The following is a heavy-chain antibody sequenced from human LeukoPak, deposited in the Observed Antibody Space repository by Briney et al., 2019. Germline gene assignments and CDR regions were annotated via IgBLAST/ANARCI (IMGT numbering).Heavy chain of an antibody. V-gene: IGHV4-59*12. D-gene: IGHD3-22*01. Sequence: SETLSLTCTVSGGSISSYYWSWIRQPPGKGLEWIGYIYYSGSTNYNPSLRSRVTISVDTSKNQFSLKVTYVTAADTAVYYCARDSDGNDGIYGGFDYWGQGTLVTVSS. CDR2: IYYSGST. CDR3: ARDSDGNDGIYGGFDY. J-gene: IGHJ4*02. CDR1: GGSISSYY.